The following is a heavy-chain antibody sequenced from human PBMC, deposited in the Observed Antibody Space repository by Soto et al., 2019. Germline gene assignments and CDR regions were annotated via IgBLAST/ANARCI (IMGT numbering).Heavy chain of an antibody. CDR2: ISYDGSNK. CDR1: GFTFSSYG. J-gene: IGHJ6*02. Sequence: LRLSCASSGFTFSSYGMHWVRQAPGKGLEWVAVISYDGSNKYYADSVKGRFTISRDNSKNTLYLQMSSLKPEDTAVYYCAKDTELQAFFYYYGMDVGGQGNAVTGSS. D-gene: IGHD1-7*01. V-gene: IGHV3-30*18. CDR3: AKDTELQAFFYYYGMDV.